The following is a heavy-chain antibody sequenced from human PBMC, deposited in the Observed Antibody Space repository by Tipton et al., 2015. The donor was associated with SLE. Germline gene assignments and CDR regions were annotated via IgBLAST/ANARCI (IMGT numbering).Heavy chain of an antibody. CDR3: ARTGDYFDY. V-gene: IGHV4-61*01. Sequence: TLSLTCTVSGGSISSGSYYWSWIRQPPGKGLEWIEYIYYSGSTNYNPSLKSRVTISVDTSKNQFSLKLSSVTAADTAVYYCARTGDYFDYWGQGTLVTVSS. D-gene: IGHD3-10*01. J-gene: IGHJ4*02. CDR1: GGSISSGSYY. CDR2: IYYSGST.